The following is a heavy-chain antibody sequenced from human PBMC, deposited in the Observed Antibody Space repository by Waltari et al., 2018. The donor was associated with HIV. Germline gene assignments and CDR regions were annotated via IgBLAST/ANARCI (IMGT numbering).Heavy chain of an antibody. CDR1: GLTVSSNY. CDR3: ARDPRSSGYYGMDV. J-gene: IGHJ6*02. D-gene: IGHD1-26*01. V-gene: IGHV3-53*01. CDR2: IYSGGSR. Sequence: EVQLVESGGGLIEPGGSLRLSCAASGLTVSSNYMSWVRQAPGKGLEWVSVIYSGGSRYYADSVKGRFTISRDNSKNTLSLQMNSLGPEDTAVYYCARDPRSSGYYGMDVWGQGTTVTVSS.